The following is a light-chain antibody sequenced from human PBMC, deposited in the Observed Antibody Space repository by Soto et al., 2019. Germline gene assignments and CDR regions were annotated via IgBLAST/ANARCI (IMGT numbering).Light chain of an antibody. Sequence: QSALTQPTAASGSPGQSVTISCTGTSSDVGGYKYVSWYQQHPGKAPKLLIYEVSQRPSGVPDRFSGSKSGNTASLTVSGLQAEDEADYYCSSHAGNNMGVFGGGTKLTVL. CDR3: SSHAGNNMGV. CDR1: SSDVGGYKY. J-gene: IGLJ3*02. CDR2: EVS. V-gene: IGLV2-8*01.